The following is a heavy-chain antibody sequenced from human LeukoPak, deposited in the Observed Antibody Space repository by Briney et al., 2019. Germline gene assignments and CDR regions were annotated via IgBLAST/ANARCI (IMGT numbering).Heavy chain of an antibody. J-gene: IGHJ4*02. CDR3: ASSGAVAGSFDY. CDR1: GFTFSSYT. CDR2: INHSGST. V-gene: IGHV4-34*01. D-gene: IGHD6-19*01. Sequence: GSLRLSCAASGFTFSSYTMNWIRQPPGKGLEWIGEINHSGSTNYNPSLKSRVTISVDTSKNQFSLKLSSVTAADTAVYYCASSGAVAGSFDYWGQGTLVTVSS.